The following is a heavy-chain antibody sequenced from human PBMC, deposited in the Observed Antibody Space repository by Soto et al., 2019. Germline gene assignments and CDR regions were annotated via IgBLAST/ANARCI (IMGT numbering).Heavy chain of an antibody. Sequence: ASVKVSCKASGYTFSDYYIHWLRQARGQGLEWMGWINPNSGGTKYAPKFQGGVTMTRDTSITTAYMELSRLRSGDTAVYYCAREPATAKPEGVDFWGQGTLVTVSS. CDR2: INPNSGGT. V-gene: IGHV1-2*02. CDR3: AREPATAKPEGVDF. D-gene: IGHD1-1*01. CDR1: GYTFSDYY. J-gene: IGHJ4*02.